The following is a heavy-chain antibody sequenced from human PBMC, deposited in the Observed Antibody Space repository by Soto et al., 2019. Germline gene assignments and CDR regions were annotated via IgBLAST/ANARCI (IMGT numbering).Heavy chain of an antibody. D-gene: IGHD3-10*01. J-gene: IGHJ5*02. Sequence: SETLSLTCTVSGGSISSYYWSWIRQPPGKGLEWIGYIYYSGSTNYNPSLKSRVTISVDTSKNQFSLKLSSVTAADTAVYYCARDLYYYGSGSYYLYNWFDPWGQGTLVTVSS. CDR2: IYYSGST. CDR1: GGSISSYY. CDR3: ARDLYYYGSGSYYLYNWFDP. V-gene: IGHV4-59*01.